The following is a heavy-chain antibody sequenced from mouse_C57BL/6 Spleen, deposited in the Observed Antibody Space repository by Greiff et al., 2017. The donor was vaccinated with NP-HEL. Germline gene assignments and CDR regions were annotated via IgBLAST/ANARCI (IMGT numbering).Heavy chain of an antibody. J-gene: IGHJ2*01. CDR3: TAPYYSNYHYFDY. V-gene: IGHV6-3*01. CDR2: IRLKSDNYAT. Sequence: EVMLVESGGGLVQPGGSMKLSCVASGFTFSNYWMNWVRQSPEKGLEWVAQIRLKSDNYATNYAESVKGRFTISRDDSKSSVYLQMNNLRAEDTGIYYCTAPYYSNYHYFDYWGQGTTLTVSS. D-gene: IGHD2-5*01. CDR1: GFTFSNYW.